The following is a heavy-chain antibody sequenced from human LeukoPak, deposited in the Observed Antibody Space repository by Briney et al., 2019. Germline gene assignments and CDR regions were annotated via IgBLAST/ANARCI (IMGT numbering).Heavy chain of an antibody. CDR3: AKDLHYYDRGGYGFIHD. J-gene: IGHJ4*02. CDR1: GFTFSNFA. Sequence: PGGSLRLSWAASGFTFSNFAMSWARQAPGKGLEWVSALSGSGGSTNYADSVKGRFTISRDNSKNTLYLQMNSLRAEDTAVYYCAKDLHYYDRGGYGFIHDWGRGTLVTVSS. V-gene: IGHV3-23*01. D-gene: IGHD3-22*01. CDR2: LSGSGGST.